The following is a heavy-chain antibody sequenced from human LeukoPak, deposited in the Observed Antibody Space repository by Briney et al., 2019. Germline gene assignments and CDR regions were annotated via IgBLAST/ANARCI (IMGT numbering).Heavy chain of an antibody. D-gene: IGHD2-2*01. CDR3: ARGAPHCSGISCHIDFDY. Sequence: SETLSLTCTVSGGSIGSYYWSWIRQPPGKGLEWIGYIFYSGTTNYNPSLRSRVSISVDTSKNQFSLKLSSVTAADTAVYYCARGAPHCSGISCHIDFDYWGQGTLVTVSS. J-gene: IGHJ4*02. CDR2: IFYSGTT. V-gene: IGHV4-59*01. CDR1: GGSIGSYY.